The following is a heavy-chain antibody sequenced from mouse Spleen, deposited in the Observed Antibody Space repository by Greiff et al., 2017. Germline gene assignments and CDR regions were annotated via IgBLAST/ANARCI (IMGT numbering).Heavy chain of an antibody. J-gene: IGHJ4*01. V-gene: IGHV1-18*01. CDR3: ARAGGGYYPYYAMDY. CDR2: INPNNGGT. CDR1: GYTFTDYN. D-gene: IGHD2-3*01. Sequence: EVQLQQSGPELVKPGASVKIPCKASGYTFTDYNMDWVKQSHGKSLERIGDINPNNGGTIYNQKFKGKATLTVDKSSSTAYMELRSLTSEDTAVYYCARAGGGYYPYYAMDYWGQGTSVTVSS.